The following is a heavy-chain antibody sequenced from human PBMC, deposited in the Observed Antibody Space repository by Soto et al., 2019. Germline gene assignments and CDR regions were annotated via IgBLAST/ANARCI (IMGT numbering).Heavy chain of an antibody. CDR3: AKVGAAAGIQWGAFDI. Sequence: EVQLVESGGGLVQPGRSLRLSCAASGFTFDDYAMHWVRQAQGKGLEWVSGISWNSGSISYADSVKGRFTIARDNAKNSLYMQMNSLRAEDTALYYCAKVGAAAGIQWGAFDIWGHGTMDTVSS. D-gene: IGHD6-13*01. V-gene: IGHV3-9*01. J-gene: IGHJ3*02. CDR1: GFTFDDYA. CDR2: ISWNSGSI.